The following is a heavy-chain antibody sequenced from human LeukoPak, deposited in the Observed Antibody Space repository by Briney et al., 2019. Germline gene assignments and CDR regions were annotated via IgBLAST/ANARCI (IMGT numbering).Heavy chain of an antibody. CDR1: GYTFTIYD. CDR3: ARGPSNWGYDY. J-gene: IGHJ4*02. D-gene: IGHD7-27*01. CDR2: MIPISCDT. Sequence: ASVNVSCTSSGYTFTIYDINWVRQATGQRPEWMGGMIPISCDTGCAQKYQDRVTMTRNTSTSTAYMELRSLRSDDAAVYYCARGPSNWGYDYWGRGTLVTVSS. V-gene: IGHV1-8*02.